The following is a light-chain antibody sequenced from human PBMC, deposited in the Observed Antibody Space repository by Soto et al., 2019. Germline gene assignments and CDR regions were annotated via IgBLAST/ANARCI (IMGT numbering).Light chain of an antibody. V-gene: IGKV3-20*01. CDR1: QSVSSY. J-gene: IGKJ1*01. CDR2: GAS. Sequence: EIVLTPSPGTLSLSPGEKATLSCRASQSVSSYVAWYQQKPGQAPRLLIYGASTRITGIPDRFSGVGSGTDVTLTISRRDPDDFAGDYCQQNNDSPRTVGQGTKVEIK. CDR3: QQNNDSPRT.